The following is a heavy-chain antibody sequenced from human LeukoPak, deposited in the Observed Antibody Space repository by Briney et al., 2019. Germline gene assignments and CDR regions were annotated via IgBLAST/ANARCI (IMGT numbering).Heavy chain of an antibody. CDR3: ARHKGGGALSFDL. J-gene: IGHJ4*02. D-gene: IGHD2-15*01. V-gene: IGHV4-39*01. CDR1: GDSLSSGRYY. Sequence: PSETLSLTCSVSGDSLSSGRYYWAWIRQPPGKGLEWVGTIYYNGRTYYNPSLKSRLSISIDTSKSLFSMNLTSVTAADTAFYFCARHKGGGALSFDLWRRGALVSVSS. CDR2: IYYNGRT.